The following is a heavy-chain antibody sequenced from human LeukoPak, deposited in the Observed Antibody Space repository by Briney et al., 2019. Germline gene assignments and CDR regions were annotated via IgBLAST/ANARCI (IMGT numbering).Heavy chain of an antibody. CDR1: GGSISGYY. V-gene: IGHV4-59*12. J-gene: IGHJ3*02. CDR3: ARERSGSEIFARSFDI. Sequence: SETLSLTCTVSGGSISGYYWSWIRQPPGKGLEWIGEIYHSGSTNYNPSLKSRITISVDMSKNQFSLKLSSVTAADTAVYYCARERSGSEIFARSFDIWGQGTMVTVSS. CDR2: IYHSGST. D-gene: IGHD3-3*01.